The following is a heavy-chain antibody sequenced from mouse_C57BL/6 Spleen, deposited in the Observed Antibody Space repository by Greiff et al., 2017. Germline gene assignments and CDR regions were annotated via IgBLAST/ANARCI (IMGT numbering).Heavy chain of an antibody. CDR1: GYTFTSYW. CDR3: ARLEITTVVAKGAWFAY. D-gene: IGHD1-1*01. J-gene: IGHJ3*01. V-gene: IGHV1-7*01. CDR2: INPSSGYT. Sequence: VQLQQSGAELAKPGASVKLSCKASGYTFTSYWMHWVKQRPGQGLEWIGYINPSSGYTKYNQKFKDKATLTADKSSSTAYMQLSSLTYEDSAVYYGARLEITTVVAKGAWFAYWGQGTLVTVSA.